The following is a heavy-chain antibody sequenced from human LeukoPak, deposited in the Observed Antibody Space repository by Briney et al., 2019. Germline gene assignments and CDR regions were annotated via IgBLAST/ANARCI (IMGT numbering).Heavy chain of an antibody. CDR2: IYYTGST. V-gene: IGHV4-39*01. D-gene: IGHD1-26*01. CDR3: ARAGQSGIAGATLGC. CDR1: GGSISRSSYY. Sequence: EASETLSLTCTVSGGSISRSSYYWGWIRQPPGKGLEWIGSIYYTGSTYYNPSLKSRVTISVDTSKDQFSLKLGSVSAADTAVYYCARAGQSGIAGATLGCWGQGTLVTVSS. J-gene: IGHJ4*02.